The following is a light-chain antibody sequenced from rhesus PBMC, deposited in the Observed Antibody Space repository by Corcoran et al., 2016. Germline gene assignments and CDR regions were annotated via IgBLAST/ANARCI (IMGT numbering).Light chain of an antibody. J-gene: IGKJ1*01. Sequence: DIQMTQSPSSLSASVGDRVTITCRASQGISSWLAWYQQKPGKAPKLLLYKACSLQSGVPSRVSGSGSWTDFTLPISSLQPVDFATYYCQQYSSAPPTFGQATKVEIK. V-gene: IGKV1-21*01. CDR3: QQYSSAPPT. CDR1: QGISSW. CDR2: KAC.